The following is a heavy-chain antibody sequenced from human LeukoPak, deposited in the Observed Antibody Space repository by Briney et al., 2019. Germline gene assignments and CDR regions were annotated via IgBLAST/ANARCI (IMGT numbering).Heavy chain of an antibody. CDR2: IYYSGST. CDR1: GGFISSSYY. V-gene: IGHV4-39*01. Sequence: SETLSLTCTVSGGFISSSYYWGWIRQPPGKGLEWIGSIYYSGSTYYNPSLKSRVTISVDTSKNQFSVKLSSVTAADTAVYYCARHKGHCSGGSCYFYYGMDVWGQGTTVTVSS. D-gene: IGHD2-15*01. CDR3: ARHKGHCSGGSCYFYYGMDV. J-gene: IGHJ6*02.